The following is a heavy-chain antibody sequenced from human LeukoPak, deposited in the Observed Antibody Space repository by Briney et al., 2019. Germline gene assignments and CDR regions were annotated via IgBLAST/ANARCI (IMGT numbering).Heavy chain of an antibody. V-gene: IGHV3-23*01. Sequence: PGGSLRLSCAASGFTFSNYAMTWVRQAPGKGLEWVSAISDSGSTFYADSVKGRFTISRDNSKNTLFLQMNGLRAHDTAVYYCAKDWPSEWQQLPDYDAVDVWGQGTMVTVSS. CDR3: AKDWPSEWQQLPDYDAVDV. CDR1: GFTFSNYA. D-gene: IGHD6-13*01. J-gene: IGHJ3*01. CDR2: ISDSGST.